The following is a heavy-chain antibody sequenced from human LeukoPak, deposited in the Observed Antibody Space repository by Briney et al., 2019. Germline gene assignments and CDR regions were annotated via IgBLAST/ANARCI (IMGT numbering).Heavy chain of an antibody. CDR2: INWNGGST. CDR3: ARGIAVAGSWYYFDY. CDR1: GFTFDDYG. D-gene: IGHD6-19*01. J-gene: IGHJ4*02. V-gene: IGHV3-20*04. Sequence: PGGSLRLSCAASGFTFDDYGMSWVRQAPGKGLEWVSGINWNGGSTGYADSVKGRFTISRDNAKNSLYLQMNSLRAEGTALYYCARGIAVAGSWYYFDYWGQGTLVTVSS.